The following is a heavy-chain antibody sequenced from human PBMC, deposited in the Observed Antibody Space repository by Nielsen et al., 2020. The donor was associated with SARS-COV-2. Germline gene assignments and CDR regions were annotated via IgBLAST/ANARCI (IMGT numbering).Heavy chain of an antibody. CDR1: GYTFTSYD. V-gene: IGHV1-8*01. CDR3: ARGLFWRSPHIP. Sequence: ASVKVSCKASGYTFTSYDINWVRQATGQGLEWMGWMNPNSGNTGYAQKFQGRVTMTRNTSISTAYMELSSLRSEDTAVYYCARGLFWRSPHIPWGQGTLVTVSS. D-gene: IGHD3-16*01. J-gene: IGHJ5*02. CDR2: MNPNSGNT.